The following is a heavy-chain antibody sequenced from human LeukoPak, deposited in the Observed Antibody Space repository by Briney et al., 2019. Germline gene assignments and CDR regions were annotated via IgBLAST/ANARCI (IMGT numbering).Heavy chain of an antibody. V-gene: IGHV3-30*05. Sequence: GGSLRLSCAASGFTFSSYSMNWVRQAPGKGLEWVASISYGGNNKFHADPVKGRFTISRDNSRNTLYLQMNSLRGEDAAVYSCARGGIPTGPYYYFYYMDVWGKGTAVAVSS. J-gene: IGHJ6*03. CDR3: ARGGIPTGPYYYFYYMDV. CDR1: GFTFSSYS. D-gene: IGHD3-10*01. CDR2: ISYGGNNK.